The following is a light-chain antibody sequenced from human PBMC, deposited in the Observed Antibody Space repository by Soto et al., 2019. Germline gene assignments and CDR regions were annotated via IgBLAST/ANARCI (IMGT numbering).Light chain of an antibody. J-gene: IGKJ5*01. Sequence: ESVFTQSPGTLSLSPGERATLSCRASQSVSRYLAWYQQKPGQAPRLLIYYTSTRATGFPARFSGGGSGTDFTLTISSLEPEDFAVYYCQQRSNWPTFGQGTRLEIK. CDR3: QQRSNWPT. V-gene: IGKV3-11*01. CDR2: YTS. CDR1: QSVSRY.